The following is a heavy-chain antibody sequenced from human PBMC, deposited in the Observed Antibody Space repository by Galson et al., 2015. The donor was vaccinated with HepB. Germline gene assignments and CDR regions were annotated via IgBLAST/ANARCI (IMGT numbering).Heavy chain of an antibody. D-gene: IGHD3-10*01. V-gene: IGHV1-18*04. J-gene: IGHJ5*02. CDR2: ISAYNGNT. CDR3: ARIDMVRGVIRRFDP. CDR1: GYTFTSYG. Sequence: SVKVSCKASGYTFTSYGISWVRQAPGQGLEWMGWISAYNGNTNYAQKLQGRVTMTTDTSTSTAYMELRSLRSDDTAVYYCARIDMVRGVIRRFDPWGQGTLVTVSS.